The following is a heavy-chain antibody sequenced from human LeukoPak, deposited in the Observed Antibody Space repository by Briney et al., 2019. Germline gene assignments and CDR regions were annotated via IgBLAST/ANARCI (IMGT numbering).Heavy chain of an antibody. CDR3: ARHPPIFYDSSGYYSPSALDY. Sequence: SETLSLTCTVSGGSISSGDYYWSWIRQPPGRGLEWIGHIYYSGSTYSNPALKSRVTISVDTSKRQFTLKLSSVTAADTAVYYCARHPPIFYDSSGYYSPSALDYWGQGTLVTVSS. CDR1: GGSISSGDYY. D-gene: IGHD3-22*01. V-gene: IGHV4-30-4*08. CDR2: IYYSGST. J-gene: IGHJ4*02.